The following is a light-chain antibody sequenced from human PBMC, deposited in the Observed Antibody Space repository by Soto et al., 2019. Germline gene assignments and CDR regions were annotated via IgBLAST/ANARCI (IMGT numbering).Light chain of an antibody. CDR3: QQYNNWPPAWT. V-gene: IGKV3-20*01. CDR1: QSVSNNY. Sequence: EIVLTQSPGTLSLSPGERATLSCRASQSVSNNYLAWYQQKPGQAPRLLIYGASSRATGVPDRFSGGGSGTDFTLTISSLQSEDFAVYYCQQYNNWPPAWTFGQGTKVDIK. CDR2: GAS. J-gene: IGKJ1*01.